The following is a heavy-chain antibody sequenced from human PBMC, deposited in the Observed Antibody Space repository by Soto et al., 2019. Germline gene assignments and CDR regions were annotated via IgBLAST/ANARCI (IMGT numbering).Heavy chain of an antibody. J-gene: IGHJ4*02. CDR3: ATSITMVRGPLEADYFDY. CDR1: AYTLTELS. CDR2: FDPEDGET. D-gene: IGHD3-10*01. V-gene: IGHV1-24*01. Sequence: ASVTVSCTVSAYTLTELSMHWVRQAPGKGLEWMGGFDPEDGETIYAQKFQGRVTMTEDTSTDTAYMELSSLRSEDTAVYYCATSITMVRGPLEADYFDYWGQGTLVTVSS.